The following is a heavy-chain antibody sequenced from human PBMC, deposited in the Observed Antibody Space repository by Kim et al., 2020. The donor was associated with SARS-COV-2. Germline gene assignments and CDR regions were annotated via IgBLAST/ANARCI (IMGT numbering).Heavy chain of an antibody. D-gene: IGHD3-3*01. CDR2: MNPNSGNT. CDR3: ARARAGGYDFWSGYYNDGDY. CDR1: GYTFTSYD. V-gene: IGHV1-8*01. J-gene: IGHJ4*02. Sequence: ASVKVSCKASGYTFTSYDINWVRQATGQGLEWMGWMNPNSGNTGYAQKFQGRVTMTRNTSISTAYMELSSLRSEDTAVYYCARARAGGYDFWSGYYNDGDYWGQGTLVTVSS.